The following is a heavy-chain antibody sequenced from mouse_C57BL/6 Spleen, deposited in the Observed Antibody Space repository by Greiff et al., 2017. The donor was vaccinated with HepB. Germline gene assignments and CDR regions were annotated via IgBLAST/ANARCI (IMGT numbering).Heavy chain of an antibody. D-gene: IGHD1-1*01. CDR2: INPYNGDT. V-gene: IGHV1-20*01. Sequence: EVMLVESGPELVKPGDSVKISCKASGYSFTGYFMNWVMQSHGKSLEWIGRINPYNGDTFYNQKFKGKATLTVDKSSSTAHMELRSLTSEDSAVYYCASSYYGSSYFAYWGQGTLVTVSA. CDR3: ASSYYGSSYFAY. CDR1: GYSFTGYF. J-gene: IGHJ3*01.